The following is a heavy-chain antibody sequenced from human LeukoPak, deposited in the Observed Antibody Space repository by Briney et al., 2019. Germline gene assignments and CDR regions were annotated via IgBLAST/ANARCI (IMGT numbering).Heavy chain of an antibody. V-gene: IGHV1-18*01. CDR3: ARDSDGSGSYYYYYYYYMDV. CDR2: ISAYNGNT. D-gene: IGHD3-10*01. CDR1: GYTFTSYG. Sequence: ASVKVSCKASGYTFTSYGISWVRHAPAQGLEWMGWISAYNGNTNYAQKLQGRVTMTTDTSTSTAYMELRSLRSDDTAVYYCARDSDGSGSYYYYYYYYMDVWGKGTTVTVSS. J-gene: IGHJ6*03.